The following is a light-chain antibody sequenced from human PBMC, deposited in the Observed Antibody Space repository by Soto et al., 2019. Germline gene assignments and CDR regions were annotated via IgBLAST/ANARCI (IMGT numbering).Light chain of an antibody. CDR3: SSFTSTNTVL. J-gene: IGLJ2*01. Sequence: QSVLTQPASVSGSPGQSITISCTGTSSDVGGYNYVSWYQQHPGKAPKLMIYNVSNRPSGVSNRFSGSKSGNTASLTISGLQAEDEGHYYCSSFTSTNTVLFGGGTKLTDL. V-gene: IGLV2-14*01. CDR2: NVS. CDR1: SSDVGGYNY.